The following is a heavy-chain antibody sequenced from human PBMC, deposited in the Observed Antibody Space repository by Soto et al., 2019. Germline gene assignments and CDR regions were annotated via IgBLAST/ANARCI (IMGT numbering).Heavy chain of an antibody. CDR3: VRSGDNYNLLDY. V-gene: IGHV3-11*06. Sequence: GGPLRLSCAASGFTFSDHYMSWIRQAPGKGLEWIGYSSNSGSFTRYADSVKGRFSISRDNAKNSLYLQIKSLRGDDTAIYYCVRSGDNYNLLDYWGQGTPVTVSS. J-gene: IGHJ4*02. D-gene: IGHD1-1*01. CDR2: SSNSGSFT. CDR1: GFTFSDHY.